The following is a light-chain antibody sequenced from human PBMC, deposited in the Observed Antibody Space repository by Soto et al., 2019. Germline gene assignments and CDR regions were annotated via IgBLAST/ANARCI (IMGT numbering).Light chain of an antibody. CDR2: AAS. V-gene: IGKV1-27*01. CDR3: QKYNSAPWT. J-gene: IGKJ1*01. Sequence: IQMTQSPSTLSASVGDRFTITCRASQGISNYLAWYQQKPGTVPKLLISAASTLQTGVPSRLSGGGSGTDFTLTISSLQPEDVATYYCQKYNSAPWTFGQGTKVDIK. CDR1: QGISNY.